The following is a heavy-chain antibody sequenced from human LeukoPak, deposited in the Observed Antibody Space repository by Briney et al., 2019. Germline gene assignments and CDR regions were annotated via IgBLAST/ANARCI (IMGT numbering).Heavy chain of an antibody. CDR3: ARVRYFDWVSTAGYMDV. J-gene: IGHJ6*03. Sequence: ASVKLSCKASGYTFTSYGISWVRQAPGQGLEWMGGISANNGDMNYAQKLQGRVTMTTDTSTRTAYMELRSLRSDDTAVYYCARVRYFDWVSTAGYMDVWGKGTTVTVSS. D-gene: IGHD3-9*01. V-gene: IGHV1-18*01. CDR1: GYTFTSYG. CDR2: ISANNGDM.